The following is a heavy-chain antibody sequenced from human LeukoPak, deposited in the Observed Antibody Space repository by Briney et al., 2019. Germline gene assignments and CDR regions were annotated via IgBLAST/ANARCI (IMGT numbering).Heavy chain of an antibody. CDR1: GYTFTSSG. Sequence: ASVKVSCKASGYTFTSSGISWVRQAPGQGLEWMGWISAYNGNTNYAQKLQGRVTMTTDTSTSTTYMELRSLRSDDTAVYYCARETPNYYDSSGYYYDFDYWGQGTLVTVS. V-gene: IGHV1-18*01. D-gene: IGHD3-22*01. J-gene: IGHJ4*02. CDR2: ISAYNGNT. CDR3: ARETPNYYDSSGYYYDFDY.